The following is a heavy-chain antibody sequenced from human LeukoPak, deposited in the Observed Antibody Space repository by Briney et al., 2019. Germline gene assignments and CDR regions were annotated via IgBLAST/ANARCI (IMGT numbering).Heavy chain of an antibody. D-gene: IGHD5-24*01. CDR1: GVSIRSHY. CDR2: IYYSGSP. V-gene: IGHV4-59*11. Sequence: SETLSLTCTVSGVSIRSHYWSWVRQPPGKGLEWVGYIYYSGSPNYTLSLKSRVTTSIATSRNQFSLKLSSVTAADTAVYYCARRRDGYEALDHWGQGTLVTVSS. CDR3: ARRRDGYEALDH. J-gene: IGHJ4*02.